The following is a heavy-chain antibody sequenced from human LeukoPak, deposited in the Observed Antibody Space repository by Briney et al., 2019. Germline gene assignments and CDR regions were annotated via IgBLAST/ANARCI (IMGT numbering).Heavy chain of an antibody. J-gene: IGHJ4*02. V-gene: IGHV1-8*01. CDR1: GYTFTSYD. Sequence: ASVKVSCKASGYTFTSYDINWVRQATGQGLEWMGWMNPNSGNTGYAQKFQGRVTMTRNTSISTAYMVLSSLRSEDTAVYYCAGGDYYDSSGYYQRTLVYWGQGTLVTVSS. D-gene: IGHD3-22*01. CDR2: MNPNSGNT. CDR3: AGGDYYDSSGYYQRTLVY.